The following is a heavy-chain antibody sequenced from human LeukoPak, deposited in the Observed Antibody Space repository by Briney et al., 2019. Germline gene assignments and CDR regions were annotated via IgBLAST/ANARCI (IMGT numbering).Heavy chain of an antibody. CDR2: IYYSGNT. CDR1: GGSTSSYY. V-gene: IGHV4-59*01. J-gene: IGHJ6*02. D-gene: IGHD4/OR15-4a*01. CDR3: AREPRAFNYGDYYYYMDV. Sequence: KPSETLSLTCTFSGGSTSSYYWSWIRRPPGKGLEWIGNIYYSGNTNYNPSLKSRVTISVDTSKNQFSLKLRSVTAADTAVYYCAREPRAFNYGDYYYYMDVWGQGTTVTVSS.